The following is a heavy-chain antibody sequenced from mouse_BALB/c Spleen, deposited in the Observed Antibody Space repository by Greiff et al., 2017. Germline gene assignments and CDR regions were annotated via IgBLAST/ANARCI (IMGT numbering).Heavy chain of an antibody. V-gene: IGHV1S29*02. CDR1: GYTFTDYN. D-gene: IGHD2-3*01. Sequence: EVKLVESGPELVKPGASVKISCKASGYTFTDYNMHWVKQSHGKSLEWIGYIYPYNGGTGYNQKFKSKATLTVDNSSSTAYMELRSLTSEDSAVYYCARSLYDGYYVDYWGQGTTLTVSS. CDR2: IYPYNGGT. CDR3: ARSLYDGYYVDY. J-gene: IGHJ2*01.